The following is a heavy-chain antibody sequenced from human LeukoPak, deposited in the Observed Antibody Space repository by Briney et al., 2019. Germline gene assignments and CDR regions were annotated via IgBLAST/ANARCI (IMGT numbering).Heavy chain of an antibody. J-gene: IGHJ4*02. CDR1: GVSISSSNW. CDR2: IYHTGSA. Sequence: SGTLSLTCAVSGVSISSSNWWSWVRQSPGTGLEWIGKIYHTGSANYNPSLKSRVTLSVDKSKNQFSLKLSSVTAADTAVYYCARGRGAAGLNYWGPGTLVTVSS. D-gene: IGHD6-13*01. CDR3: ARGRGAAGLNY. V-gene: IGHV4-4*02.